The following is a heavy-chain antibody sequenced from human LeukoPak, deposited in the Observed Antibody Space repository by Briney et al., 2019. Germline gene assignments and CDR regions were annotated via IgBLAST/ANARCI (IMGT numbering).Heavy chain of an antibody. CDR3: ARDLGYCTNGVCHTRFDY. CDR2: LWSDGIKT. D-gene: IGHD2-8*01. CDR1: GFTFTNYP. V-gene: IGHV3-33*01. Sequence: GRSLRLSCAASGFTFTNYPMHWVRQAPGKGLEWVAVLWSDGIKTDYADSVKGRFTISRDDSKNTLYLQMNSLRAEDTAVYYCARDLGYCTNGVCHTRFDYWGQGTLVAVSS. J-gene: IGHJ4*02.